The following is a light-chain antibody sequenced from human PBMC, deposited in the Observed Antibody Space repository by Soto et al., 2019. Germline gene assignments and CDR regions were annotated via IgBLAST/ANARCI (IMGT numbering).Light chain of an antibody. CDR1: STHIGGYRY. CDR2: EVS. Sequence: QSVLTHPASLSGSPGQSLTISSPRASTHIGGYRYVSWHQQHPGKAPTLMIYEVSNRPSGVSHRFSGSKSGNTASLTISGLQAEDEADYYCSSYTINSTLFVFGTGTKVTVL. V-gene: IGLV2-14*01. J-gene: IGLJ1*01. CDR3: SSYTINSTLFV.